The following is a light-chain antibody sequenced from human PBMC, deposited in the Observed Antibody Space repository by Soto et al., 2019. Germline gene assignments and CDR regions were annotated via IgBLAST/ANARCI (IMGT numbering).Light chain of an antibody. CDR3: EAWDDSLNGHV. J-gene: IGLJ1*01. CDR2: TTN. V-gene: IGLV1-44*01. Sequence: LTQPHSASGTPGQRVTISCSGSSSTIGTSSVHWFQQLPGTAPKLLISTTNQRPSGVPERFSGSKSGTSASLAISGLQSEDEADYYCEAWDDSLNGHVFGTGTKVTVL. CDR1: SSTIGTSS.